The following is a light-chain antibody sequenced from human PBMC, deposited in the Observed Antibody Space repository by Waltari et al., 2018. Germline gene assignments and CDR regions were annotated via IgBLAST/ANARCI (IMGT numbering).Light chain of an antibody. J-gene: IGLJ2*01. CDR2: YNN. V-gene: IGLV1-51*01. CDR1: SSNIGNNY. Sequence: QSVLTQPPSVSAAPGQKVTISCSGSSSNIGNNYVSWYQQLPGTAPKLLIYYNNKRPSGSPDRFSGSKSGTSATLGITGLQTGDEADYYCGTWDSSLSARVFGGGTKLTVL. CDR3: GTWDSSLSARV.